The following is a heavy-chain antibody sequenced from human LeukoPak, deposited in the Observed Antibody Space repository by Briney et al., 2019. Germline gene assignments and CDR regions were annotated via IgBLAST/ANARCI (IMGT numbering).Heavy chain of an antibody. D-gene: IGHD3-22*01. CDR3: ARQMVVVVSDAFDI. J-gene: IGHJ3*02. Sequence: SDTQSLPCTLSVGSISNNNYYWGWIRKPPGKGLHRLGSFDYSVSTHYTPSIKSGVSISVDTSKNQCSLKLSSVTAADTAVYYCARQMVVVVSDAFDIWGQGTMVTVSS. V-gene: IGHV4-39*01. CDR1: VGSISNNNYY. CDR2: FDYSVST.